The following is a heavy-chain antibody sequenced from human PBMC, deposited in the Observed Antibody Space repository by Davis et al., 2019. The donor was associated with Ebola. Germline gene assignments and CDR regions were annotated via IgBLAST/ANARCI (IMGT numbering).Heavy chain of an antibody. V-gene: IGHV1-69*04. J-gene: IGHJ6*02. Sequence: SVKVSCKASGGTFSSYAISWVRQAPGQGLEWMGRIIPILGIANYAQKFQGRVTITADKSTSTAYMELSSLRSEDTAVYYCATTTKGIAVAGTPYYYYGMDVWGQGTTVTVSS. CDR3: ATTTKGIAVAGTPYYYYGMDV. D-gene: IGHD6-19*01. CDR2: IIPILGIA. CDR1: GGTFSSYA.